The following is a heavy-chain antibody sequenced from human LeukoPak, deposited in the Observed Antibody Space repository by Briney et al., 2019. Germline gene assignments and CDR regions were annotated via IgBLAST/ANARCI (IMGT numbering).Heavy chain of an antibody. CDR1: GGSISSSNW. CDR2: IYHSGST. D-gene: IGHD2-2*01. Sequence: SGTLSLTCAVSGGSISSSNWWSWVRQPPGKGLEWIGEIYHSGSTNYNPSLKSRVTISVDKSKYQFSLKLSSVTAADTAVYYCARALPAGTLRGGDAFDIWGQGTMVTVSS. J-gene: IGHJ3*02. V-gene: IGHV4-4*02. CDR3: ARALPAGTLRGGDAFDI.